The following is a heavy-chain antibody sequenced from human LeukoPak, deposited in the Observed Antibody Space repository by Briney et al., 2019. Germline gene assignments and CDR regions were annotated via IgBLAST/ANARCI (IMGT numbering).Heavy chain of an antibody. CDR3: ARGGYYGLGNDFRFDP. Sequence: GASVKLSCKASGYTFTSYYMHWVRQAPGQGLEWMGVINPSGGSTSYAQKFQGRVTMTRDMSTSTVYMELSSLRSEDTAVYYCARGGYYGLGNDFRFDPWGQGTLVTVSS. V-gene: IGHV1-46*01. CDR1: GYTFTSYY. J-gene: IGHJ5*02. D-gene: IGHD3-10*01. CDR2: INPSGGST.